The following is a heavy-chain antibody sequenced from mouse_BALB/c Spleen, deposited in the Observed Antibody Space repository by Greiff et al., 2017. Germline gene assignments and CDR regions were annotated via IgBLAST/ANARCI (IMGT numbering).Heavy chain of an antibody. Sequence: VQLMESGAELVKPGASVTLSCKASGYTFTSYYMYWVKQRPGQGLEWIGYINPYNDGTNYNEKFKGKATLTSDKSSSTAYMELSSLTSEDSAVYYCASPDVYSAWFAYWGQGTLVTVSA. CDR2: INPYNDGT. J-gene: IGHJ3*01. CDR3: ASPDVYSAWFAY. D-gene: IGHD6-1*01. CDR1: GYTFTSYY. V-gene: IGHV1-14*01.